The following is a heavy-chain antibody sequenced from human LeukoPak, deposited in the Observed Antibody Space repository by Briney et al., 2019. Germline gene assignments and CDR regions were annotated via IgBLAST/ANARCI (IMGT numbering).Heavy chain of an antibody. D-gene: IGHD1-26*01. CDR2: IYYTGST. CDR3: AXLRLGAXDY. CDR1: GGSFSGYY. V-gene: IGHV4-34*01. J-gene: IGHJ4*02. Sequence: SETLXXTCAVYGGSFSGYYWSWIRQAPGKGLEWIGTIYYTGSTYYNPSLKSRVTISVDTSKKQFSLKLRSVNAADKAVYYFAXLRLGAXDYWGQGTXVTVSS.